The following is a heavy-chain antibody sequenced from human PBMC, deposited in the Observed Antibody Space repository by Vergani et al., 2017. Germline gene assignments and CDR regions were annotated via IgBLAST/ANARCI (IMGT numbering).Heavy chain of an antibody. V-gene: IGHV4-34*02. D-gene: IGHD2-2*01. Sequence: QVQLQQWGAGVVKPSGTLSLTCAVFGESFSSFYWSWIRQPPGKGLEWIGEINNDGHTNYNPSLESRVTVSRDTAKNQFSLNLMSVTAADTAMYYCARQVVPAATFDYWGQGTLVTVSS. CDR2: INNDGHT. CDR1: GESFSSFY. J-gene: IGHJ4*02. CDR3: ARQVVPAATFDY.